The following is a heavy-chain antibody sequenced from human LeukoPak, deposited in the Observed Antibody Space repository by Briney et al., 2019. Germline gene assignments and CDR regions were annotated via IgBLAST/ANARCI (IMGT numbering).Heavy chain of an antibody. CDR2: IYYSGST. CDR3: ARTLEWGGNDY. Sequence: SETLSLTCTVSGGSISNSSYYWGWIRQPPGKGLEWIGSIYYSGSTYYNPSLKSRVTISVDTSKNQFSLKLSSVTAADTAVYYCARTLEWGGNDYWGQGTLVTVSS. CDR1: GGSISNSSYY. V-gene: IGHV4-39*01. D-gene: IGHD3-3*01. J-gene: IGHJ4*02.